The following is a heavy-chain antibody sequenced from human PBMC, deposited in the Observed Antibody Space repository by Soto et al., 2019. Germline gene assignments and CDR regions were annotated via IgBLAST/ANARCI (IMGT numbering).Heavy chain of an antibody. Sequence: EVQVVESGGGLVQPGGSLRLSCAASGFTFSTYWMHWVRQAPGKGLVWVSRINNVGSSTTYADSVKGRFTISRDNAKNTLYLQMNSLRAEDTAVYYCARDRGTGWYYFDYWGQGTLVTVSS. CDR3: ARDRGTGWYYFDY. CDR1: GFTFSTYW. J-gene: IGHJ4*02. V-gene: IGHV3-74*01. CDR2: INNVGSST. D-gene: IGHD6-19*01.